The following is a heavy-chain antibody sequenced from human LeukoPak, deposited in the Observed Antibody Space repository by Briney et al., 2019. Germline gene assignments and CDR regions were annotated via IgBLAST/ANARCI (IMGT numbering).Heavy chain of an antibody. CDR3: ARILWFGELSPFDI. Sequence: ASVKVSCKASGYTFTSYGISWVRQAPGQGLEWVGWISAYNGNTNYAQKLQGRVTMTTDTSTSTAYMELRSLRSDDTAVYYCARILWFGELSPFDIWGQGTMVTVSS. J-gene: IGHJ3*02. V-gene: IGHV1-18*01. D-gene: IGHD3-10*01. CDR1: GYTFTSYG. CDR2: ISAYNGNT.